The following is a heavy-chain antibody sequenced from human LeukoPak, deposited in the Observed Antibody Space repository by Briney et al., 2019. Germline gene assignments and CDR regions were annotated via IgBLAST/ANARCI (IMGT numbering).Heavy chain of an antibody. CDR1: VDSYSICY. V-gene: IGHV4-4*07. CDR3: ARDRLGRALDY. D-gene: IGHD6-19*01. Sequence: SETLSLTCTVSVDSYSICYWGWIRQPAGKGLEWIGRIHTSGSSYYNRSLKSRVTMSLDTPPNQFSLKLRPVNGAGQARVYRARDRLGRALDYWGQGNLVTVSS. CDR2: IHTSGSS. J-gene: IGHJ4*02.